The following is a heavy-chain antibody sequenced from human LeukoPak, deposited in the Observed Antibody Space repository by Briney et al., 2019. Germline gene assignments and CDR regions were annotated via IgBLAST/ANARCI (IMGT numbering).Heavy chain of an antibody. CDR1: GGSISSSSYY. CDR2: IYYSGTT. D-gene: IGHD3-22*01. J-gene: IGHJ3*02. CDR3: ARFDSRGYRAFDM. Sequence: PSETLSLTCTVSGGSISSSSYYWGWIRQPPGKGLEWIGSIYYSGTTYYNPSLKSRVTMSVDTSKNQFSLKLSSVTAADTAVYYCARFDSRGYRAFDMWGQGTMVTVSS. V-gene: IGHV4-39*07.